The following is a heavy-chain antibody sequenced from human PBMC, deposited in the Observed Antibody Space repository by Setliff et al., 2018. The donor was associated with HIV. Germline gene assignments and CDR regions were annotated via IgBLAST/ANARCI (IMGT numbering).Heavy chain of an antibody. D-gene: IGHD3-9*01. Sequence: SETLSLTCTVSDDSISSGSYFWIWIRQPAGKGLEWIGHISTTGSTNYNPSLKSRVIMSVDTSRNQFSLKLSSVTAADTAVYYCARGHDNKYYYFYYMDVWGKGTTVTVSS. V-gene: IGHV4-61*09. J-gene: IGHJ6*03. CDR1: DDSISSGSYF. CDR2: ISTTGST. CDR3: ARGHDNKYYYFYYMDV.